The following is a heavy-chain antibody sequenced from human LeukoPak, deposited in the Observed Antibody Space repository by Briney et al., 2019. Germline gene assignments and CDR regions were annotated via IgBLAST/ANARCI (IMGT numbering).Heavy chain of an antibody. Sequence: ASVKVSCKASGYTFTSYDINWVRQATGQGLEWMGWMNPNSGNTGYAQKFQGRVTMTRNTSISTAYMELSSLRSEDTAVYYCARGPSYLCGGDCYADYWGQGTLSPSPQ. CDR2: MNPNSGNT. J-gene: IGHJ4*02. CDR3: ARGPSYLCGGDCYADY. D-gene: IGHD2-21*02. V-gene: IGHV1-8*01. CDR1: GYTFTSYD.